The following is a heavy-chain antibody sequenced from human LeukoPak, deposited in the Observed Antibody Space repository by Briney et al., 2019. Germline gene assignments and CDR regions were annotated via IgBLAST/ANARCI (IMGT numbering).Heavy chain of an antibody. Sequence: SETLSLTCTVSGGSISSSGHYWGWIRQSPGKGLEWIGSIYYSGGTYSNPSLKSRVTISVDTSKNQFSLKLTSVTAADTAVYYCARHDYGDYGTFDIWGQGTMVTVSS. V-gene: IGHV4-39*01. J-gene: IGHJ3*02. CDR3: ARHDYGDYGTFDI. CDR2: IYYSGGT. CDR1: GGSISSSGHY. D-gene: IGHD4-17*01.